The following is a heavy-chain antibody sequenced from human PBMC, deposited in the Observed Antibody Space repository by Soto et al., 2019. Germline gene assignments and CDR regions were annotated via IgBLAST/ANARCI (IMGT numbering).Heavy chain of an antibody. CDR3: ARRSNYLCWFDP. V-gene: IGHV4-39*07. CDR1: GGSISSSSYY. D-gene: IGHD4-4*01. CDR2: IYYSGST. Sequence: PSETLSLTCTVSGGSISSSSYYWGRIRQPPGKGLEWIGNIYYSGSTNYNPSLKSRVTISVDTSKNQFSLKLSSVTAADTAVSYCARRSNYLCWFDPWGQGTLVTVSS. J-gene: IGHJ5*02.